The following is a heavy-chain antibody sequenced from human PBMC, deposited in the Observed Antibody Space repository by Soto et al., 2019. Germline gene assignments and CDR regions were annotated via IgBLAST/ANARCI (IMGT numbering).Heavy chain of an antibody. Sequence: PSETLSLTCVVSGYVITSGYYWGWIRQPPGKGLEWIGTVDHSGSTYYDPSLQGRVTISIDTSKNQFSLKLTSVTAADTALYYCARYFHTYSGPPIWGQGTLVT. CDR1: GYVITSGYY. V-gene: IGHV4-38-2*01. CDR2: VDHSGST. D-gene: IGHD5-12*01. J-gene: IGHJ4*02. CDR3: ARYFHTYSGPPI.